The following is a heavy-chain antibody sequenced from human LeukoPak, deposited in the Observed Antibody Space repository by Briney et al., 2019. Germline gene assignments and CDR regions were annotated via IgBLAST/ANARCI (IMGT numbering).Heavy chain of an antibody. CDR1: GXSISSYY. Sequence: PSETLSLTWTVSGXSISSYYGSWIRQPPGKGLEWIGYIYYSGSTNYNPSLKSRVTISVDTSKNQFSLKLSSVTAADTAVYYCARLGYCSGGSCLTFDYWGQGTLVTVSS. CDR3: ARLGYCSGGSCLTFDY. V-gene: IGHV4-59*01. CDR2: IYYSGST. D-gene: IGHD2-15*01. J-gene: IGHJ4*02.